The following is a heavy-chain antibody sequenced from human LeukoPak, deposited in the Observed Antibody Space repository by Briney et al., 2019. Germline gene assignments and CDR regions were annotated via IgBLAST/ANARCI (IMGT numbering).Heavy chain of an antibody. CDR2: IIPIFGTA. Sequence: SVKVSCKASGGTFSSYAISWVRQAPGQGVEWMGRIIPIFGTANYAQKFQGRVTITTDESTSTAYMELRSLRSDDTAVYYCARAENCGGDCYSDYWGQGTLVTVSS. D-gene: IGHD2-21*02. CDR1: GGTFSSYA. CDR3: ARAENCGGDCYSDY. V-gene: IGHV1-69*05. J-gene: IGHJ4*02.